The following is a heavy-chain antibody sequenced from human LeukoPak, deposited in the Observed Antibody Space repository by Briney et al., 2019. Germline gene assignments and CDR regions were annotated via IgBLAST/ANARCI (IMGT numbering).Heavy chain of an antibody. CDR2: IGWNSGSI. CDR1: GFTFDDYA. V-gene: IGHV3-9*01. Sequence: GGSLRLSCAASGFTFDDYAMHWVRQAPGKGLEWVSGIGWNSGSIGYADSVKGRFTISRDNAKNSLYLQMNSLRAEDTALYYCAKLSYYDSSGYWYYFDYWGQGTLVTVSS. D-gene: IGHD3-22*01. J-gene: IGHJ4*02. CDR3: AKLSYYDSSGYWYYFDY.